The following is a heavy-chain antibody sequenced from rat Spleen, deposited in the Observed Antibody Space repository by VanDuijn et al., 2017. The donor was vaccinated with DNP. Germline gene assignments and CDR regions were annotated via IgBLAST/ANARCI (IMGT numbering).Heavy chain of an antibody. CDR2: ISYDGSST. CDR1: GFTFSDYN. CDR3: ARPDY. V-gene: IGHV5-7*01. Sequence: EVQLVESGGGLVQPGRSLKLSCAGSGFTFSDYNMAWVRQAPKKGLEWVATISYDGSSTFYRDSVKGRFTISRENAKSTLYLQMDSLRSEDTATYYCARPDYWGQGVMVTVSS. J-gene: IGHJ2*01.